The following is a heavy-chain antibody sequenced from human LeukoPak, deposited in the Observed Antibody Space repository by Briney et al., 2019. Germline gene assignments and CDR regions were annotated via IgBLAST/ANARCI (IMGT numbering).Heavy chain of an antibody. CDR1: GFTFSSYW. V-gene: IGHV3-74*01. D-gene: IGHD3-3*01. CDR3: TRDFDFSSAI. CDR2: ISPDGSTT. Sequence: GGSLRLSCAASGFTFSSYWMHWVRQAPGKGLVWVSRISPDGSTTGHADSVKGRFTTFRDNAKNTLFLQMNSLRAEDTAVYYCTRDFDFSSAIWGQGTLVTVSS. J-gene: IGHJ4*02.